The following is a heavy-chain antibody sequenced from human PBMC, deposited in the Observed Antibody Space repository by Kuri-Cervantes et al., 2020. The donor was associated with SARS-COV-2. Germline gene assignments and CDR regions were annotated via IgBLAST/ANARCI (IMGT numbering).Heavy chain of an antibody. V-gene: IGHV3-13*01. CDR1: GFTFSSYD. J-gene: IGHJ6*02. CDR2: IGTAGDT. D-gene: IGHD6-19*01. CDR3: ARQRDSSGWNYGMDV. Sequence: LSLTCAASGFTFSSYDMHWVRQATGKGLEWVSAIGTAGDTYYPGSVKGRFTISRENAKNSLYLQMNSLRAGDTAVYYCARQRDSSGWNYGMDVWGQGTTVTVSS.